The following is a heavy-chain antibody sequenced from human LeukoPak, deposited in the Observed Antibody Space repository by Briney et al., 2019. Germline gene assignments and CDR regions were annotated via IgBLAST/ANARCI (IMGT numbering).Heavy chain of an antibody. CDR2: IRTSAEGANYA. CDR3: ASDQRYAFDH. D-gene: IGHD3-9*01. Sequence: PGGSLRLSCATSGFSFTDYPMNWVRQAPGKGLEWVSNIRTSAEGANYASYADSVKGRVTISRDDAKNTLYLHMNSLRDDDTAVYYCASDQRYAFDHWGQGSLVTVPS. V-gene: IGHV3-48*02. CDR1: GFSFTDYP. J-gene: IGHJ4*02.